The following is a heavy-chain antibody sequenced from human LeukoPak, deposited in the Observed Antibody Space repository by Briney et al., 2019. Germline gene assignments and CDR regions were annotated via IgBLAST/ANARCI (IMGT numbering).Heavy chain of an antibody. CDR3: ARDPGYSSFDI. CDR2: INQDGATK. Sequence: GGSLRLSCVASGFSFSSSWMSWVRQVPGKGLEFVANINQDGATKYYVGSVKGRFTISRDNAEISLFLQMSSLRAEDTALYYCARDPGYSSFDIWGQGMMVTVSS. CDR1: GFSFSSSW. V-gene: IGHV3-7*01. J-gene: IGHJ3*02. D-gene: IGHD2-15*01.